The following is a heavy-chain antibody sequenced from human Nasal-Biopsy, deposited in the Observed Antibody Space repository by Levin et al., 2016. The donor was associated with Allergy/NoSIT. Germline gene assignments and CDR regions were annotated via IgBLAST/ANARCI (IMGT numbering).Heavy chain of an antibody. D-gene: IGHD2-15*01. Sequence: ASVKVSCKASGYIFTSYYMHWVRQAPGQGLEWMGIINPSGGGTDYAQKFQGRVTMTRDTSTSTVYMELSSLRSEDTAVYYCARQLSASSGGWMDYYYYYGMDVWGPRDHGHRLL. CDR2: INPSGGGT. CDR1: GYIFTSYY. CDR3: ARQLSASSGGWMDYYYYYGMDV. V-gene: IGHV1-46*01. J-gene: IGHJ6*01.